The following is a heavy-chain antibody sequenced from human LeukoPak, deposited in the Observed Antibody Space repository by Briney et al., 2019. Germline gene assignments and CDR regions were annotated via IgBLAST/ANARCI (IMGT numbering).Heavy chain of an antibody. V-gene: IGHV3-74*01. Sequence: PGGSLRLSCAASGFTFSSYWMHWVRQAPGKGLVWVSRINEDGSTTNYADSVKGRFTISRDNAKNTLYLQMNSLRAEDTAVYYCARDLGYSSSWTYNFDYWGQGTLVTVSS. D-gene: IGHD6-13*01. CDR2: INEDGSTT. CDR3: ARDLGYSSSWTYNFDY. J-gene: IGHJ4*02. CDR1: GFTFSSYW.